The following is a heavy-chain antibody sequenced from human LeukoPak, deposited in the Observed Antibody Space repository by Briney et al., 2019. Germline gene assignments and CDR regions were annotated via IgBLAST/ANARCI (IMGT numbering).Heavy chain of an antibody. CDR3: ARDVAREFDY. CDR1: GYTFTGYY. CDR2: INPSDGST. J-gene: IGHJ4*02. V-gene: IGHV1-46*01. Sequence: ASVKVSCKASGYTFTGYYIHWVRQAPGQGLEWMGVINPSDGSTNYAQKYQDRVTMTRDTSTRTVYMQLSSLRSDDTAVYYCARDVAREFDYWGQGTLVIVSS.